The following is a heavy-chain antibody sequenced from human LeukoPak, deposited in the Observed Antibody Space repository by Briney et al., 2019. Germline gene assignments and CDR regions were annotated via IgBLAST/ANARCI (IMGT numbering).Heavy chain of an antibody. Sequence: SETLSLTCPVSGGSISGHYWSWIRQPPGKGLEWIGNVFYIGSTNYNPSLKSRAPISVDTSKTQFSLNLSSVTPANTAVYYFARGYIGRGGATNWFGPWGQGALVSVSS. CDR3: ARGYIGRGGATNWFGP. CDR2: VFYIGST. V-gene: IGHV4-59*11. D-gene: IGHD1-26*01. J-gene: IGHJ5*02. CDR1: GGSISGHY.